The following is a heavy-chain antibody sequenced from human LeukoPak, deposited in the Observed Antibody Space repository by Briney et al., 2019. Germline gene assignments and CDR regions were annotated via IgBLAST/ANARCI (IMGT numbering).Heavy chain of an antibody. J-gene: IGHJ4*02. CDR2: INHSGST. D-gene: IGHD3-9*01. CDR1: GGSFSGYY. CDR3: ARLYRRAGILTQRYYFDY. Sequence: PSETLSLTCAVYGGSFSGYYWSWIRQPPGKGLEWIGEINHSGSTNYNPSLKSRVTISVDTSKNQFSLKLSSVTAADTAVYYCARLYRRAGILTQRYYFDYWGQGTLVTVSS. V-gene: IGHV4-34*01.